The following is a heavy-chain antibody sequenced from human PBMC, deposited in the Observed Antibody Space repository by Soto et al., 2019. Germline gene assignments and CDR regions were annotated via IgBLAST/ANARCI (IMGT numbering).Heavy chain of an antibody. CDR3: ARRRAVAGTGYYYGMDV. V-gene: IGHV5-51*01. CDR1: GYSFTSYW. Sequence: GESLKISCKGSGYSFTSYWIGWVRQMPGKGLEWMGIIYPGDSDTRYSPSFQGQVTISADKSTSTAYLQWSSLKASDTAMYYCARRRAVAGTGYYYGMDVWGQGTTVTVSS. CDR2: IYPGDSDT. D-gene: IGHD6-19*01. J-gene: IGHJ6*02.